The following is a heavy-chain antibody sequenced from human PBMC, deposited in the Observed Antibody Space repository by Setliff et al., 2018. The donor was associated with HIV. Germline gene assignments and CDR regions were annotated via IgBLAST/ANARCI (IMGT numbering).Heavy chain of an antibody. D-gene: IGHD2-2*01. Sequence: SETLSLTCAVYGGPFSDYYWTWIRQAPGKGLEWIGESSHNGEATYNVSLKSRVTISVATSKRQFSLKLTSVTAADTAVYYCARDPRPSNYRLLWYFDFWGQGTLVTVSS. CDR3: ARDPRPSNYRLLWYFDF. CDR2: SSHNGEA. J-gene: IGHJ4*02. V-gene: IGHV4-34*01. CDR1: GGPFSDYY.